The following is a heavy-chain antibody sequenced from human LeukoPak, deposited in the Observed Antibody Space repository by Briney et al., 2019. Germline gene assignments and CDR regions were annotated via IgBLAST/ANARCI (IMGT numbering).Heavy chain of an antibody. D-gene: IGHD2-15*01. CDR1: GGTFSGYY. V-gene: IGHV4-34*01. J-gene: IGHJ4*02. CDR3: ARLAVTSGEDDY. CDR2: INHSGST. Sequence: SETLSLTCAVYGGTFSGYYWSWIRQPPGKGLEWIGEINHSGSTNYNPSLKSRVTISVDTSKNQFSLKLSSVTAADTAVYYCARLAVTSGEDDYWGQGTLVTVSS.